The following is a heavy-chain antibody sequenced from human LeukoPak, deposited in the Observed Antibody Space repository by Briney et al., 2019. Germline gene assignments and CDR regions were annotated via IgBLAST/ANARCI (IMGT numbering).Heavy chain of an antibody. CDR1: GDIFNTHE. CDR3: STAPGDGGYFYYGLDV. CDR2: IIPVFDIV. Sequence: SVKVSCKASGDIFNTHEINWARLAPGQGLEWVGRIIPVFDIVNSAQRFQGRVTFTADRSTRTAYMEVTNLRSDDTAVYYCSTAPGDGGYFYYGLDVWGPGTTVIVSS. D-gene: IGHD3-22*01. V-gene: IGHV1-69*04. J-gene: IGHJ6*02.